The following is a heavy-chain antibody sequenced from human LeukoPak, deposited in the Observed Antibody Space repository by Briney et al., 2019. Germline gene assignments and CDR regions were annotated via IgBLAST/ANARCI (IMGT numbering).Heavy chain of an antibody. Sequence: GGSLRLSCAASGFSFSSYAMSWVRQAPGKGLEWVSAISGRAGSTYYADSVKGRFTISRENSKNTLYLQMNSLRAEDTAVYYCAKDRGSGWSQFDYWGQGTLVTVSS. D-gene: IGHD6-19*01. CDR1: GFSFSSYA. J-gene: IGHJ4*02. CDR3: AKDRGSGWSQFDY. V-gene: IGHV3-23*01. CDR2: ISGRAGST.